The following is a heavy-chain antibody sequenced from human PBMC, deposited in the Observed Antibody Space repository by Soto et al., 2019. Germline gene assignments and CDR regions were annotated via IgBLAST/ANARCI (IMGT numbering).Heavy chain of an antibody. Sequence: SETLSLTCAVYGGSFSGYYWSWIRQPPGKGLEWIGEINHSGSTNYNPSLKSRVTISVDTSKNQFSLKLSSVTAADTAVYYCARVRNPLGPTLFDYWGQGTLVTVSS. CDR2: INHSGST. V-gene: IGHV4-34*01. J-gene: IGHJ4*02. D-gene: IGHD4-4*01. CDR1: GGSFSGYY. CDR3: ARVRNPLGPTLFDY.